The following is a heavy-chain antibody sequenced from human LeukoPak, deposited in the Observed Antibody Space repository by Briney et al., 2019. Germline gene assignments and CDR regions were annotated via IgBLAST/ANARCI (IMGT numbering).Heavy chain of an antibody. CDR3: AKTLTAYYYGSGSHEFDC. V-gene: IGHV3-23*01. Sequence: GGSLRLSCAASGFVFSSYAMNWVRQAPGKGLEWVSSISGSGGVTQYGDSVKGRFTISRDNSNNTMYLQMNSLRVEDTAIYYCAKTLTAYYYGSGSHEFDCWGQGTLVTVSS. J-gene: IGHJ4*02. D-gene: IGHD3-10*01. CDR2: ISGSGGVT. CDR1: GFVFSSYA.